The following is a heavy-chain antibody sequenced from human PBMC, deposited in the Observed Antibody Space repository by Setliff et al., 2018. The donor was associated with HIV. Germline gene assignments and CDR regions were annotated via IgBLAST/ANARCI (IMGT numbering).Heavy chain of an antibody. CDR1: GGSISSSSYY. CDR2: IYYSGST. J-gene: IGHJ6*02. Sequence: SETLSLTCTVSGGSISSSSYYWGWIRQPPGKGLEWIGSIYYSGSTYYNPSLKRRVTISVDTSKNQFSLKLSSVTAADTAVYYCASRGYCSGGSCYIYYYYCGMDVWGQGTTVTVSS. V-gene: IGHV4-39*01. CDR3: ASRGYCSGGSCYIYYYYCGMDV. D-gene: IGHD2-15*01.